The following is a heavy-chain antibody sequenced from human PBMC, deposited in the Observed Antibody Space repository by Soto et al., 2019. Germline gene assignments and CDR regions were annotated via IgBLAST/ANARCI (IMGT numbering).Heavy chain of an antibody. Sequence: ASVKVSCKASGYTFTSYHIYWVREATGQGLEWMGRMNPNTGNSGYAQKFQGRVTMTSDTSISTAHMELSSLRSEDRAVYYCARRAETNGWNGFGADKYYFDFWGQGTLVTVSS. CDR2: MNPNTGNS. J-gene: IGHJ4*02. D-gene: IGHD1-1*01. V-gene: IGHV1-8*01. CDR1: GYTFTSYH. CDR3: ARRAETNGWNGFGADKYYFDF.